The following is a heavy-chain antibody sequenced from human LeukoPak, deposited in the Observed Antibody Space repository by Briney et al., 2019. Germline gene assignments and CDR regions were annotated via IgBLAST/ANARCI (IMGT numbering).Heavy chain of an antibody. J-gene: IGHJ4*02. CDR2: ISSSGSTI. Sequence: GGSLRLSCAASGFTFSSYEMNWVRQAPGKGLEWVSYISSSGSTIYYADSVKGRFTISRDNAKNSLYLQMNSLRAEDTAVCYCARGDSGSYYFDYWGQGTLVTVSS. CDR1: GFTFSSYE. D-gene: IGHD1-26*01. CDR3: ARGDSGSYYFDY. V-gene: IGHV3-48*03.